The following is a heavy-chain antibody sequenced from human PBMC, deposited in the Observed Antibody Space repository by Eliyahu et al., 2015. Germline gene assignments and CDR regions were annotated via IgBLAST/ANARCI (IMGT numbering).Heavy chain of an antibody. D-gene: IGHD2-15*01. CDR1: GFTFNIYW. CDR3: ARHATGYFD. CDR2: IKQDGSEQ. V-gene: IGHV3-7*01. Sequence: EVQLVESGGDLVQPGGSLRLSCAASGFTFNIYWISWVRQAPGKGLELVANIKQDGSEQYSVESVKGRFTVSRDNARNSVFLQMNSLRAEDTAVYYCARHATGYFD. J-gene: IGHJ4*03.